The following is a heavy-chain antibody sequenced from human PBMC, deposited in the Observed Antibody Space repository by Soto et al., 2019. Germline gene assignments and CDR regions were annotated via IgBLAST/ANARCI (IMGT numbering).Heavy chain of an antibody. Sequence: QVQLVQSGGGVVQPGTSLRLSCAASGFTFSDYGMHWVRQAPGKGLEWVALISSGGRSEYYADSVKGRFTISRDNAKSMLYLQMNSLRVEDTAVYYCATLNSFGADYWGQGTLVTVSS. V-gene: IGHV3-30*03. J-gene: IGHJ4*02. CDR2: ISSGGRSE. CDR3: ATLNSFGADY. CDR1: GFTFSDYG. D-gene: IGHD5-18*01.